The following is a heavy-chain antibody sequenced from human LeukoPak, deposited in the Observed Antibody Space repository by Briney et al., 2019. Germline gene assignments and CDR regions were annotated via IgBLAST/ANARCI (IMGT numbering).Heavy chain of an antibody. CDR1: GFTFSSYA. CDR2: ISYDGSNK. CDR3: ARDGSRIAALYYFDY. V-gene: IGHV3-30-3*01. J-gene: IGHJ4*02. Sequence: PGGSLRLSCAASGFTFSSYAMHWVRQAPGKGLEWVAVISYDGSNKYYADSVKGRFTISRDNSKNTLYLQMNSLRAEDTAVYYCARDGSRIAALYYFDYWGQGTLVTVSS. D-gene: IGHD6-6*01.